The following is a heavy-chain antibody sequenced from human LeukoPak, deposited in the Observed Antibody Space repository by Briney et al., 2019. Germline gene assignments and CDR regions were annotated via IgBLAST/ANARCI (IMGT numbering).Heavy chain of an antibody. CDR3: ARAPYSSGWYYFDY. CDR2: IDGSSSNM. Sequence: PGGSLRLSCAASGFFFSDYYMSWMRQAPGKGLEWVSYIDGSSSNMYYADSVKGRFTISRDNAKNSLYLQMNSLRPEDTAVYYCARAPYSSGWYYFDYWGQGTLVTVSS. V-gene: IGHV3-11*04. J-gene: IGHJ4*02. CDR1: GFFFSDYY. D-gene: IGHD6-19*01.